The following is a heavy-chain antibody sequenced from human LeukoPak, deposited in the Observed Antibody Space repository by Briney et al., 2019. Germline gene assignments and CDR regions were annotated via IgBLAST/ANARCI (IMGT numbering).Heavy chain of an antibody. Sequence: PGGSLRLSCAASGFTFSSYDMNWFRQAPGKGLEWVSTISGSDFGTYYADSVKGRFTISRDNSKNTLYIQMNSLRAEDTAVYYCAKRRFDSSGYHFDYWGQGTLVTVSS. D-gene: IGHD3-22*01. CDR2: ISGSDFGT. J-gene: IGHJ4*02. V-gene: IGHV3-23*01. CDR1: GFTFSSYD. CDR3: AKRRFDSSGYHFDY.